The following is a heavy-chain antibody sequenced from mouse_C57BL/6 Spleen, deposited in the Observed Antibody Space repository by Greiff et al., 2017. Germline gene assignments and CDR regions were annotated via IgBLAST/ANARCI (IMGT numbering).Heavy chain of an antibody. D-gene: IGHD3-2*02. CDR1: GYTFTSYG. V-gene: IGHV1-81*01. CDR2: IYPRSGNT. Sequence: VQLQQSGAELARPGASVKLSCKASGYTFTSYGISWVKQRTGQGLEWIGEIYPRSGNTYYNEKFKGKATLTADKSSSTAYMGLRSLTSEDSAVYFCARKHSGGEYYAMDYWGQGTSVTVSS. CDR3: ARKHSGGEYYAMDY. J-gene: IGHJ4*01.